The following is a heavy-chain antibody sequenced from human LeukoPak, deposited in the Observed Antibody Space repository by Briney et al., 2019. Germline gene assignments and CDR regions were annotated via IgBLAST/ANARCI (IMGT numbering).Heavy chain of an antibody. V-gene: IGHV3-7*02. Sequence: GGSLRLSCVAYEFTFSRYWMSWVRQAPGKGLEWVANIKEDGTVKYYVESVKGRFTISRDNAKNSLYLQMNSLRAEDTAVYYCATSITMFDYWGQGTLVTVSS. CDR1: EFTFSRYW. J-gene: IGHJ4*02. CDR2: IKEDGTVK. CDR3: ATSITMFDY. D-gene: IGHD3-10*01.